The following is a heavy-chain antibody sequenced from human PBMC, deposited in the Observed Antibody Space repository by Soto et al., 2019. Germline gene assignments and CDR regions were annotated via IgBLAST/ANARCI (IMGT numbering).Heavy chain of an antibody. CDR3: AREFEQQLGFDY. V-gene: IGHV3-21*01. CDR1: GFTFSSYS. CDR2: ISSSSSYI. D-gene: IGHD6-13*01. Sequence: PGGSLRLSCAASGFTFSSYSMNWVRQAPGKGLEWVSSISSSSSYIYYADSVKGRFTISRDNAKNSLYLQMNSLRAEDTAVYYCAREFEQQLGFDYWGQGTLVTVSS. J-gene: IGHJ4*02.